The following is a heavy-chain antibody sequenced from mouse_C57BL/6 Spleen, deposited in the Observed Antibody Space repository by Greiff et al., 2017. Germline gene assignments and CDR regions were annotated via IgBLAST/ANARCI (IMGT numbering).Heavy chain of an antibody. CDR3: ARGEETGSYFDY. Sequence: QVQLKQPGTELVKPGASVKLSCKASGYTFTSYWMHWVKQRPGQGLEWIGNINPSNGGTNYNEKFKSKATLTVDKSSSTAYMQLSSLTSEDSAVYYCARGEETGSYFDYWGQGTTLTVSA. CDR2: INPSNGGT. J-gene: IGHJ2*01. CDR1: GYTFTSYW. D-gene: IGHD4-1*01. V-gene: IGHV1-53*01.